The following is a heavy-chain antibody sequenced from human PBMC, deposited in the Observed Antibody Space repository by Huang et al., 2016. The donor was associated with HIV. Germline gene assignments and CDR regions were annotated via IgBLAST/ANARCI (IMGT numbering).Heavy chain of an antibody. Sequence: QVQLVQSGAEVKKPGSSVRVSCEASGGTFSSYAINWVRQAPGKGLEWMGVISPIFGKPNDAQKFQGRVTITADESTSTAYMELSSLRSDDTAVYYCARDRKYDNAWYWFDPWGQGTLVTVSS. D-gene: IGHD1-1*01. CDR1: GGTFSSYA. CDR3: ARDRKYDNAWYWFDP. J-gene: IGHJ5*02. V-gene: IGHV1-69*01. CDR2: ISPIFGKP.